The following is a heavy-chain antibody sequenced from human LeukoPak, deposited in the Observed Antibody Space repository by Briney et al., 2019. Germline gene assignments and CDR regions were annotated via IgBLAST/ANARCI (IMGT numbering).Heavy chain of an antibody. CDR1: AGRFSSDA. J-gene: IGHJ4*02. D-gene: IGHD6-13*01. Sequence: ASVKVSCNSSAGRFSSDAISWLRQAHGHGLELMRGVIPIFSTANDAQKFQGRVMITADESTSTAYMELSSLRSEDTAVYYCARAGRLGYSSSWYDYWGQGTLVTVSS. CDR3: ARAGRLGYSSSWYDY. CDR2: VIPIFSTA. V-gene: IGHV1-69*13.